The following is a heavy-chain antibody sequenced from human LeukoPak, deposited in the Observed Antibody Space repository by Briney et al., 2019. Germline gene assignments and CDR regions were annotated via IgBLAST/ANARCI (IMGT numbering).Heavy chain of an antibody. J-gene: IGHJ4*02. V-gene: IGHV3-23*01. CDR3: AKDETRGRYSYSPETFDY. CDR1: GFTFSSYA. CDR2: ISGSGGST. D-gene: IGHD5-18*01. Sequence: GGSLRLSCAASGFTFSSYAMSWVRQAPGKGLEWVSAISGSGGSTYYADSVKGRFTISRDNSKNTLYLQMNSLRAEDTAVYYCAKDETRGRYSYSPETFDYWGQGTLVTVSS.